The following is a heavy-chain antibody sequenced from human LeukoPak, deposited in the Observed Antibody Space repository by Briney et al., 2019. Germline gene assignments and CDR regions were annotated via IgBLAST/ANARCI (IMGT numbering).Heavy chain of an antibody. Sequence: PSETLSLTCTVSGGSISSSSYYWGWLRQPPGKGLEWIGSIYYSGSTYYNPSLKSRVTISVDTSKNQFSLKLSSVTAADTAVYYCARLPLVRYYFDYWGQGTLVTVSS. CDR1: GGSISSSSYY. V-gene: IGHV4-39*01. CDR2: IYYSGST. D-gene: IGHD3-10*01. J-gene: IGHJ4*02. CDR3: ARLPLVRYYFDY.